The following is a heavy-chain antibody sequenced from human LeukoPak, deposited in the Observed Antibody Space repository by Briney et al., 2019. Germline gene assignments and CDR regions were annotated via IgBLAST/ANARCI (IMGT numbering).Heavy chain of an antibody. CDR2: INHSGST. CDR3: ARGEMATIEDAFDI. Sequence: SETLSLTCAVYGGSFSGYYWSWIRQPPGKGLEWTGEINHSGSTNYNPSLKSRVTISVDTSKNQFSLKLSSVTAADTAVYYCARGEMATIEDAFDIWGQGTMVTVSS. D-gene: IGHD5-24*01. CDR1: GGSFSGYY. J-gene: IGHJ3*02. V-gene: IGHV4-34*01.